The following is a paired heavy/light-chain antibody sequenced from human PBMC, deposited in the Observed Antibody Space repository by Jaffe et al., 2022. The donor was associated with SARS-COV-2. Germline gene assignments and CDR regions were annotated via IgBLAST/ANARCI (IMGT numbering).Light chain of an antibody. CDR3: SSYAGSNIGV. CDR2: EVS. J-gene: IGLJ2*01. Sequence: QSALTQPPSASGSPGQSVTISCTGTSSDVGGYNYVSWYQQHPGKAPKLMIYEVSKRPSGVPDRFSGSKSGNTASLTVSGLQAEDEADYYCSSYAGSNIGVFGGGTKLTVL. V-gene: IGLV2-8*01. CDR1: SSDVGGYNY.
Heavy chain of an antibody. CDR3: ARDIGLTGTTPYY. D-gene: IGHD1-7*01. CDR1: GFTFSNFA. Sequence: QVQLVESGGGVVQPGRSLRLSCAASGFTFSNFAMHWVRQGPGKGLEWVAVIWYDGSNKYYADSVKGQFTISRDNSKNTLYLQMNSLRAEDTAVYYCARDIGLTGTTPYYWGQGTLVTVSS. J-gene: IGHJ4*02. CDR2: IWYDGSNK. V-gene: IGHV3-33*01.